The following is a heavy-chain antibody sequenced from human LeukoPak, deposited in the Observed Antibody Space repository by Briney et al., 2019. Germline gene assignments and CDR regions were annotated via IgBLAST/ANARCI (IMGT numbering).Heavy chain of an antibody. D-gene: IGHD3-3*01. Sequence: GGSLRLSCAASRFTLSSYSVNWVRQAPGKGLEWVSSITSSSSTYYSDSVKGRFTISRDNAKNSLYLQMNSLRVEDTAVYYCARVGFYDFWSGINFFDYWGQGTLVTVSS. CDR3: ARVGFYDFWSGINFFDY. J-gene: IGHJ4*02. V-gene: IGHV3-21*01. CDR1: RFTLSSYS. CDR2: ITSSSST.